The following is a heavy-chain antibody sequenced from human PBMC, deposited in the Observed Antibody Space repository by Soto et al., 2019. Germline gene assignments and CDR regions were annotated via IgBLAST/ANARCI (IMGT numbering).Heavy chain of an antibody. D-gene: IGHD3-22*01. CDR3: AHRLDYYDSSGYYYFDY. V-gene: IGHV2-5*01. J-gene: IGHJ4*02. Sequence: SGPTLVNPTQTLTLTCTFSGFSLSTSGLGVGWIRQPPGKALEWLALIYWNDDKRYSPSLKSRLTITKDTSKNQVVLTMTDMDPVDTATYYCAHRLDYYDSSGYYYFDYWGQGTLVTVSS. CDR2: IYWNDDK. CDR1: GFSLSTSGLG.